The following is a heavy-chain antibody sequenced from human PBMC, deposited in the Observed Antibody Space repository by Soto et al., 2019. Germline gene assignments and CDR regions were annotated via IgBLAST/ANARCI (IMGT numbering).Heavy chain of an antibody. CDR1: GFTFTRYS. J-gene: IGHJ4*02. Sequence: EVQLVESGGGLVKPGGSLRLSCAASGFTFTRYSMNWVRQAPGKGLEWVSSISSTINYIYYGDYMKGRFTISRDNAKNSLYLEMNSLRAEDTAVYYCARESEDLTSNFDYWGQGTLVTVSS. CDR3: ARESEDLTSNFDY. V-gene: IGHV3-21*06. CDR2: ISSTINYI.